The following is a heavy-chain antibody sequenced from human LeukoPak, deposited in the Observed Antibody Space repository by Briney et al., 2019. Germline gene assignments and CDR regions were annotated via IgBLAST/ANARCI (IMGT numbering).Heavy chain of an antibody. V-gene: IGHV1-2*02. D-gene: IGHD6-6*01. CDR2: INPNSGGT. J-gene: IGHJ3*02. CDR1: GYTFTGYY. Sequence: ASVKASCKASGYTFTGYYMHWVREAPGQGLEWMGWINPNSGGTNYAQKFQGRVTMTRDTSISTAYMELTRLRSDDTAVYYCARESSGSSASGAFDIWGQGTMVTVSS. CDR3: ARESSGSSASGAFDI.